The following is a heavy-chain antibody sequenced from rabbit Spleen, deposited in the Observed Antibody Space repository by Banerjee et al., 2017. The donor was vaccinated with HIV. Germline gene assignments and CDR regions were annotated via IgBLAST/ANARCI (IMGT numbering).Heavy chain of an antibody. D-gene: IGHD6-1*01. J-gene: IGHJ4*01. CDR2: INAGGST. CDR1: GFDFSSYN. V-gene: IGHV1S17*01. CDR3: AGSVGGGNGYGL. Sequence: QEQLKETGGGLVTPGGSLTLTCTASGFDFSSYNMIWVRQAPGEGLEYIGYINAGGSTAYASWAKGRFSISRTSTTVDLKMTSLTAADTATYFCAGSVGGGNGYGLWGPGTLVTVS.